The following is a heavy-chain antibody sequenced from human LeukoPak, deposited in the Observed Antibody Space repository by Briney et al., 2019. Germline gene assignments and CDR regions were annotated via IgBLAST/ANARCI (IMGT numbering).Heavy chain of an antibody. V-gene: IGHV3-7*01. CDR1: GFTFSSYW. CDR2: IKQDGSEK. CDR3: ARALGFGEEYYYGMDV. D-gene: IGHD3-10*01. Sequence: GGSLRLSCAASGFTFSSYWMSWVRQAPGKGLEWVANIKQDGSEKYYVDSVKGRFTISRDNAKNSLYLQMNSLRAEDTAVYYCARALGFGEEYYYGMDVWGQGTTVTVSS. J-gene: IGHJ6*02.